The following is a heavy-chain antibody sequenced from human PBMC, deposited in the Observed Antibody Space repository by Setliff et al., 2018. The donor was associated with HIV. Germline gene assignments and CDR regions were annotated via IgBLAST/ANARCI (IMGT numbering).Heavy chain of an antibody. V-gene: IGHV4-61*02. CDR2: IYTSGST. J-gene: IGHJ4*02. D-gene: IGHD3-3*01. CDR3: ARSPTNTYYNFWSGYSYFDY. Sequence: SETLSLTCTVSGGSISSSSYYWSWIRQPAGKGLEWIGRIYTSGSTNYNPSLKSRVTISVDTSKNQFSLKLSSVTAADTAVYYCARSPTNTYYNFWSGYSYFDYWGQGTLVTVSS. CDR1: GGSISSSSYY.